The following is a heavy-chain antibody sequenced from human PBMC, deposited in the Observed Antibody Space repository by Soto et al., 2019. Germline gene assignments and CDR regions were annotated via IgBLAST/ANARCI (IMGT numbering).Heavy chain of an antibody. D-gene: IGHD3-3*01. CDR2: IIPIFGTA. Sequence: SVXVSFKSSGGTFSIYAINCVRQAPGQGLEWMGWIIPIFGTANYAQRFQGRVTITADESTSTAYMELSSLRSEDTAVYYCEREIIPGINTDGLFESWGQGTLVIVS. CDR1: GGTFSIYA. V-gene: IGHV1-69*13. CDR3: EREIIPGINTDGLFES. J-gene: IGHJ4*02.